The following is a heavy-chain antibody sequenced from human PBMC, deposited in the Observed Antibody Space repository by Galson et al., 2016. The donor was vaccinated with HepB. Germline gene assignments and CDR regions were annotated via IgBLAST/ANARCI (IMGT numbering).Heavy chain of an antibody. Sequence: SLRLSCAASGFTVSSNYMSWVRQAPGKGLEWVSVIYSGGSSYYADSVKGRFTISRDNSKNTLYLQMHNLRAEDTAVYYCARDHSDVADNSGYYYFDYWGQGTLVTVSS. CDR3: ARDHSDVADNSGYYYFDY. V-gene: IGHV3-53*01. J-gene: IGHJ4*02. D-gene: IGHD3-22*01. CDR1: GFTVSSNY. CDR2: IYSGGSS.